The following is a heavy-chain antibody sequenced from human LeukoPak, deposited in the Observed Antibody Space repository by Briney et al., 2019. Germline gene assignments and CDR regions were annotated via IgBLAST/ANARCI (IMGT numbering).Heavy chain of an antibody. CDR2: IYYSGST. Sequence: SETLSLTCTVSGGSVSSDNYYWSWIRQPPGRGLEWIGYIYYSGSTNYNPSLKSRVTISVDTSKNQFSLKLSSVTAADTAVYYCAKGGHSSGWYHDYWGQRTLVTVSS. CDR3: AKGGHSSGWYHDY. D-gene: IGHD6-19*01. V-gene: IGHV4-61*01. J-gene: IGHJ4*02. CDR1: GGSVSSDNYY.